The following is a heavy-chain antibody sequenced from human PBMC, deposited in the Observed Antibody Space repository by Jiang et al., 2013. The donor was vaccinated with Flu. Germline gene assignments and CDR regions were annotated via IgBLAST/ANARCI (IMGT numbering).Heavy chain of an antibody. CDR3: ARGRGGALNYLDF. Sequence: WNWIRQSPSRGLEWLGRTYYRSKWYYDYAVSLKSRIGISPDTSKNQFSLQLNSVTPEDTAVYFCARGRGGALNYLDFWGQGTLVTVSS. D-gene: IGHD1-26*01. J-gene: IGHJ4*02. CDR2: TYYRSKWYY. V-gene: IGHV6-1*01.